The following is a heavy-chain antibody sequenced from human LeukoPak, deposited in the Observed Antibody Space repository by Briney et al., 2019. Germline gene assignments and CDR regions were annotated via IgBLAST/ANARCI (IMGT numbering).Heavy chain of an antibody. CDR2: INHSGST. CDR3: ARRNGDYAAGWFDP. D-gene: IGHD4-17*01. J-gene: IGHJ5*02. V-gene: IGHV4-34*01. CDR1: GGAFNGFY. Sequence: LETLSPTCAVFGGAFNGFYWGWVPQPPGEGVGWIGEINHSGSTYYNPSLKSRVTISVDTSKNQFSLKLSSVTAADTAVYYCARRNGDYAAGWFDPWGQGTLVTVSS.